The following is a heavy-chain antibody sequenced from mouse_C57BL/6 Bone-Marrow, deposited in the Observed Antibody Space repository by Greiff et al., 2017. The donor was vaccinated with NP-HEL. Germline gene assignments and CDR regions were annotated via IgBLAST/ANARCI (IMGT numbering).Heavy chain of an antibody. Sequence: VQLQQSGAELVKPGASVKLSCKASGYTFTSYWMQWVKQRPGQGLEWIGEIDPSDSYPNYNQKFKGKATLTVDTSSSTAYMQLSSLTSEDSAVYYCAREIYYYGSSYYFDYWGQGTTLTVSS. CDR2: IDPSDSYP. V-gene: IGHV1-50*01. CDR3: AREIYYYGSSYYFDY. D-gene: IGHD1-1*01. CDR1: GYTFTSYW. J-gene: IGHJ2*01.